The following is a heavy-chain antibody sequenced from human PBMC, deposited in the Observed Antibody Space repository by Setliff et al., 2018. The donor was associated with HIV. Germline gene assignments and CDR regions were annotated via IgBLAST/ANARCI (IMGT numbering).Heavy chain of an antibody. V-gene: IGHV1-2*02. CDR1: GYTFTVYY. Sequence: ASVKVSCKASGYTFTVYYMHWVRQAPGQGLEWMGWINPNSGGTTYAQKFQGRVTMTRDTSITAAYMELSSLGSDDTAVYYCARSLPQRSYFDYWGQGTLVTVSS. CDR3: ARSLPQRSYFDY. D-gene: IGHD1-26*01. J-gene: IGHJ4*02. CDR2: INPNSGGT.